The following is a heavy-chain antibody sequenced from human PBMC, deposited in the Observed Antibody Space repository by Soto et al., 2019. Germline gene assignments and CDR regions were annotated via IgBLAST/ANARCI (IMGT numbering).Heavy chain of an antibody. J-gene: IGHJ6*02. CDR1: GFTFSSYA. D-gene: IGHD6-13*01. Sequence: GGSLRLSCAASGFTFSSYAMSWVRQAPGKGLEWVSAISGSGGSTYYADSVKGRFTISRDNSKNTLYLQMNSLRAEDTAVYYCAKKQAAAGHYYYYYGMDVWGQGTTVTVSS. CDR3: AKKQAAAGHYYYYYGMDV. V-gene: IGHV3-23*01. CDR2: ISGSGGST.